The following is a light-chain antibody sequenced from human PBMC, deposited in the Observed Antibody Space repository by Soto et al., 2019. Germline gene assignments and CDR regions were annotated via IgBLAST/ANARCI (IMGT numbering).Light chain of an antibody. CDR3: QQRSI. Sequence: EILLTQSPATLSLSPGESASLSCRASQYVSSYLAWYQQKPGQAPRLLIYDASNRATGIPARFSGSGSGTDFTLTISSLEPEDFAVYYCQQRSIFGPGTKVDIK. J-gene: IGKJ3*01. V-gene: IGKV3-11*01. CDR2: DAS. CDR1: QYVSSY.